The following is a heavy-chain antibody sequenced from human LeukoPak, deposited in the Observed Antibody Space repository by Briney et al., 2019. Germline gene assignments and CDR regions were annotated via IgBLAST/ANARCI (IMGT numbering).Heavy chain of an antibody. J-gene: IGHJ6*02. CDR3: ARDLGDSPIVYYYGMDV. CDR2: IYSGGST. CDR1: GFTVSSNY. V-gene: IGHV3-66*01. D-gene: IGHD1-26*01. Sequence: TGGSLRLSCAASGFTVSSNYMSWVRQAPGKGLEWVSVIYSGGSTYYADSVKGRFTISRDNSKNTLYLQMNSLRAEDTAVYYCARDLGDSPIVYYYGMDVWGQGTTVTVSS.